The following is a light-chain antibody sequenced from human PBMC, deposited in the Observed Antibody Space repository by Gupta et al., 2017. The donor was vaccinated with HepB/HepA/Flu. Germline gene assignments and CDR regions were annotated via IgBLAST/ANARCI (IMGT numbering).Light chain of an antibody. V-gene: IGKV3-11*01. CDR2: DAS. CDR1: QSVSIY. CDR3: QQRSKGPPGIS. Sequence: EIVLTQLPATLSLSPGERATLSCRASQSVSIYLAWYQHKPGKPPRLLIYDASNRATGIPARFSGSGDGTDFTLTISSLEPEDSAVYYCQQRSKGPPGISFGLGTKVEIK. J-gene: IGKJ3*01.